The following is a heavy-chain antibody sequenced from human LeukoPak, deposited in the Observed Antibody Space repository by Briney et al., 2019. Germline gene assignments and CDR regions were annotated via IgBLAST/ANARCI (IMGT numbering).Heavy chain of an antibody. CDR3: TRVYYDILTGRPYYYGMDV. V-gene: IGHV3-73*01. CDR1: GFTFSSYW. Sequence: GGSLRLSCAASGFTFSSYWMSWVRQASGKGLEWVGRIRSKANSYATAYAASVKGRFTISRDDSKNTAYLQMNSLKTEDTAVYYCTRVYYDILTGRPYYYGMDVWGQGTTVTVSS. J-gene: IGHJ6*02. D-gene: IGHD3-9*01. CDR2: IRSKANSYAT.